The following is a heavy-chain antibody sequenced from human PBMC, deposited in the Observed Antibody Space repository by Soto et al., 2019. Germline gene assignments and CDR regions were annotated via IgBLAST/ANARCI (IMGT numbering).Heavy chain of an antibody. Sequence: EVQLLESGGGLVQPGGSLRLSCAASGFTFSSYAMSWVRQAPGKGLEWVSAISGSGGSTYYADSVKGRFTISRDNSKNTLYLQMNSLRAAYTAVYYCAKSDSSWYFWFDPWGQGTLVTVSS. CDR1: GFTFSSYA. V-gene: IGHV3-23*01. CDR2: ISGSGGST. J-gene: IGHJ5*02. CDR3: AKSDSSWYFWFDP. D-gene: IGHD6-13*01.